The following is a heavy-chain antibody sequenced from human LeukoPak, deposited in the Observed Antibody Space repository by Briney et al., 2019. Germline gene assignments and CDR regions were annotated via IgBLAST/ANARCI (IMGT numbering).Heavy chain of an antibody. D-gene: IGHD3-3*01. CDR2: FYTSGST. CDR3: ASDLRITIFGVVPPHFDY. J-gene: IGHJ4*02. V-gene: IGHV4-61*02. Sequence: SETLSLTCTVSGGSISSGSYYWSWIRQPAGKGLEWIGRFYTSGSTNYNPSLKSRVTISVDTSKNQFSLKLSSVTAADTAVYYCASDLRITIFGVVPPHFDYWGQGTLVTVSS. CDR1: GGSISSGSYY.